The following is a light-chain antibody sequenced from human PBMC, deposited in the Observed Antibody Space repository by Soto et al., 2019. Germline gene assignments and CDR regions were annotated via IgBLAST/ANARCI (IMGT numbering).Light chain of an antibody. CDR3: QVRDVWPT. J-gene: IGKJ1*01. V-gene: IGKV3-11*01. Sequence: IVLTQSPATLSLSPGERAALSCRASQSVSTSLAWYQHKPGQAPRLITYDASKRAPGIPARFSGSGSGTDFTLTISSPEPEDFAVYYCQVRDVWPTFGQGTKV. CDR2: DAS. CDR1: QSVSTS.